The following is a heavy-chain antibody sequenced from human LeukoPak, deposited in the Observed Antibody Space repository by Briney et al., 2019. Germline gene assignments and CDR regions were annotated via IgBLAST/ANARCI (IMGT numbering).Heavy chain of an antibody. J-gene: IGHJ6*02. CDR2: INSAGSST. CDR1: GFTFSSYW. V-gene: IGHV3-74*01. D-gene: IGHD2-15*01. CDR3: ARAKEVVVYYYYYGMDV. Sequence: GGSLRLSCAASGFTFSSYWMHWVRQAPGKGLVWVSRINSAGSSTSYADSVKGRFTISRDNAKNTLYLQMNSLRAEDTAVYYCARAKEVVVYYYYYGMDVWGQGTTVTVSS.